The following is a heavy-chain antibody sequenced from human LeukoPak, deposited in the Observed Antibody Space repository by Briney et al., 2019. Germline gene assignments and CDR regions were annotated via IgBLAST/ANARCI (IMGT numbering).Heavy chain of an antibody. CDR1: GFTVSSNY. Sequence: GGSLRLSCAASGFTVSSNYMSWVRQAPGKGLEWVSIIYGGGGTYYADSVKGRFTISRDNAKNSLYLQMNSLRAEDTAVYYCARDFYDSSGYYYDYWGQGTLVTVSS. CDR2: IYGGGGT. D-gene: IGHD3-22*01. J-gene: IGHJ4*02. V-gene: IGHV3-53*01. CDR3: ARDFYDSSGYYYDY.